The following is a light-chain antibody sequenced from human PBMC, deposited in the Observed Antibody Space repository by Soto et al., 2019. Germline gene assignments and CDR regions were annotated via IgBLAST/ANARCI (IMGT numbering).Light chain of an antibody. CDR1: QSLNRW. CDR2: DAS. Sequence: DIQMSPSPYSLSASVGGRVTLPCRASQSLNRWLAWYQQKPGKAPKLLIYDASSLQSGVPSRFSGSGSGTEFALTISSLQPDDFATYYCQQSYSTPRSFGQGTRLEIK. J-gene: IGKJ5*01. CDR3: QQSYSTPRS. V-gene: IGKV1-5*01.